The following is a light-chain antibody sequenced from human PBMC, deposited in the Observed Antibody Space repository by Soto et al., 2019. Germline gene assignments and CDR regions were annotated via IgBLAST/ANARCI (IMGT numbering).Light chain of an antibody. CDR2: YDS. CDR3: QVWDSSSEHPV. CDR1: NIGSKS. V-gene: IGLV3-21*04. Sequence: SYELTQPPSVSVAPGKTARITCGGNNIGSKSVHGYQQKPGQAPVLVIYYDSDRPSGIPERFSGSNSGNTATLTISRVEAGDEADYYCQVWDSSSEHPVFGGGTKLTVL. J-gene: IGLJ3*02.